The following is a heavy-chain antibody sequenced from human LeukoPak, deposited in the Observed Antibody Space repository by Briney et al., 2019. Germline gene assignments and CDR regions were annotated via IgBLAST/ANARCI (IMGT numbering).Heavy chain of an antibody. J-gene: IGHJ4*02. CDR3: ARIKQEMLPKLMYYFDY. Sequence: PSESLSLTYTVSGGSISGFYWTWIRQPPGKGLEWSGYIYSRGNINYNPSLKSRVTLSVDTSKNQFSLNLTSVTAADSAVYYCARIKQEMLPKLMYYFDYWGQGTLVTVSS. V-gene: IGHV4-59*13. CDR2: IYSRGNI. CDR1: GGSISGFY. D-gene: IGHD5-24*01.